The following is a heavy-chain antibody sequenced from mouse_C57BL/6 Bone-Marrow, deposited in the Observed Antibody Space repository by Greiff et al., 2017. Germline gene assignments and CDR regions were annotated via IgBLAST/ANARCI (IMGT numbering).Heavy chain of an antibody. CDR1: GFTFSDYY. CDR3: ARDDYDGAWFAY. V-gene: IGHV5-16*01. Sequence: EVMLVESEGGLVQPGSSMKLSCTASGFTFSDYYMAWVRQVPEKGLEWVANINYDGSSTYYLDSLKSRFIISRDNAKNILYLQMSSLKSEDTATYYCARDDYDGAWFAYWGKGTLVTVSA. J-gene: IGHJ3*01. D-gene: IGHD2-4*01. CDR2: INYDGSST.